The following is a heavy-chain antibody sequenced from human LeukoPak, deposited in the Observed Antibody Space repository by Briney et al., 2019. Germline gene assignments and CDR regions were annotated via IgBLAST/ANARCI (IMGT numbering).Heavy chain of an antibody. CDR1: GGSISSGDYY. V-gene: IGHV4-30-4*01. CDR3: ARDQRPPITIFGVAPYGMDV. J-gene: IGHJ6*02. CDR2: IYYSGST. Sequence: SETLSLTCTVSGGSISSGDYYWSWIRQPPGKGLEWIGYIYYSGSTYYNPSLKSRVTISVDTSKNQFSLKLSSVTAADTAMYYCARDQRPPITIFGVAPYGMDVWGQGTTVTVSS. D-gene: IGHD3-3*01.